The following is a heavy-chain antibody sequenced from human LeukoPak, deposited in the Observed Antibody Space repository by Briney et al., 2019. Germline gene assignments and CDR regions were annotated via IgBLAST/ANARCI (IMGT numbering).Heavy chain of an antibody. CDR2: IRYDGSNK. CDR3: AKGSYSSGWQY. J-gene: IGHJ4*02. D-gene: IGHD6-19*01. CDR1: EFTFGDFA. V-gene: IGHV3-30*02. Sequence: GGSLRLSCTASEFTFGDFAISWVRQAPGKGLEWVAFIRYDGSNKYYADSVKGRFTISRDNSKNTLYLQMNSLRAEDTAVYYCAKGSYSSGWQYWGQGTLVTVSS.